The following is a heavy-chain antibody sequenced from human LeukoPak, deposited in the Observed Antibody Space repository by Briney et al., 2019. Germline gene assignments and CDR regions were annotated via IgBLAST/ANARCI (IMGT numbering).Heavy chain of an antibody. J-gene: IGHJ4*02. Sequence: GGSLRLSCAASGFTFSSYSMNWVRQAPGKGLEWVSSISSSSSYIYYADSVKGRFTISRDNAKNSLYLQMNSLRAEDTAVYYCARKWELLYYFDYWGQGTLVTVSS. CDR1: GFTFSSYS. CDR2: ISSSSSYI. CDR3: ARKWELLYYFDY. D-gene: IGHD1-26*01. V-gene: IGHV3-21*01.